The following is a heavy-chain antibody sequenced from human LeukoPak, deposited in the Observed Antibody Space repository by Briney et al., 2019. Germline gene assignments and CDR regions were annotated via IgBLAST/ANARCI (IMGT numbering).Heavy chain of an antibody. CDR1: GFTFSSYW. Sequence: GGSLRLSCAASGFTFSSYWMSWVRQAPGKGLEWVANIKQDGSEKYYVDSVKGRFTISRDNAKNSLYLQMNSLRAEDTAVYYCARDTYSYYFYGSGSFPPEHWGQGTLVTVSS. D-gene: IGHD3-10*01. J-gene: IGHJ1*01. CDR3: ARDTYSYYFYGSGSFPPEH. CDR2: IKQDGSEK. V-gene: IGHV3-7*01.